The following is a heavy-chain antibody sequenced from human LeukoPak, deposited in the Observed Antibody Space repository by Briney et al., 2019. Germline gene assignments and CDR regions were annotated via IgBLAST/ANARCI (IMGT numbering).Heavy chain of an antibody. Sequence: SVKVSCKASGGTFSSYAIGWVRQAPGQGLEWMGRIVPILGIANYAQKFQGRVTITADKSTSTAYMELSSLRSEDTAVYYCARDSRIVVVPAAKNWFDPWGQGTLVTVSS. CDR2: IVPILGIA. CDR1: GGTFSSYA. CDR3: ARDSRIVVVPAAKNWFDP. V-gene: IGHV1-69*04. J-gene: IGHJ5*02. D-gene: IGHD2-2*01.